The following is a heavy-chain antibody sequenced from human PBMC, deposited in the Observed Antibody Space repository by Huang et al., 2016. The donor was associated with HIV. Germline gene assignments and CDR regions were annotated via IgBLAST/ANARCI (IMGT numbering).Heavy chain of an antibody. V-gene: IGHV3-30*18. D-gene: IGHD3-10*01. Sequence: QVQLVGSGGGVVEPGRSRRVSCAASGFSFSDSGMHWVRQAPGKGMEWVAVRSYDGRNKFYADSVKGRFTISRDNSKNTVYLQMNSLRAGDTAVYYCAKDRRAYYYGSGIEYWGQGARVTVSS. CDR3: AKDRRAYYYGSGIEY. J-gene: IGHJ4*02. CDR1: GFSFSDSG. CDR2: RSYDGRNK.